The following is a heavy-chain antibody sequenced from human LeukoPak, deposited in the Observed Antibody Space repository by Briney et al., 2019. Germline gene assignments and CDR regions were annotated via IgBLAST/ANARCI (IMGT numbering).Heavy chain of an antibody. CDR2: IYYSGST. Sequence: SETLSLTCTVSGGSFGSGSYYWSWIRQPPGKGLEWIGYIYYSGSTNYNPSLKSRVTISVDTSKNQFSLKLSSVTAADTAVYYCARIPADGYNPRPYFDYWGQGTLVTVSS. CDR3: ARIPADGYNPRPYFDY. J-gene: IGHJ4*02. V-gene: IGHV4-61*01. D-gene: IGHD5-24*01. CDR1: GGSFGSGSYY.